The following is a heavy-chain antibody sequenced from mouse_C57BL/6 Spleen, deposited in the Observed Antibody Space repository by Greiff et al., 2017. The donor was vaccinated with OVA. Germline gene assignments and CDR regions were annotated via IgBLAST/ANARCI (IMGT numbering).Heavy chain of an antibody. Sequence: EVKVVESGGGLVKPGGSLKLSCAASGFTFSSYAMSWVRQTPEKRLEWVATISDGGSYTYYPDNVKGRFTISRDNAKNNLYLQMSHLKSEDTAMYYCARDPTVVAGDYAMDYWGQGTSVTVSS. CDR3: ARDPTVVAGDYAMDY. CDR2: ISDGGSYT. CDR1: GFTFSSYA. D-gene: IGHD1-1*01. J-gene: IGHJ4*01. V-gene: IGHV5-4*01.